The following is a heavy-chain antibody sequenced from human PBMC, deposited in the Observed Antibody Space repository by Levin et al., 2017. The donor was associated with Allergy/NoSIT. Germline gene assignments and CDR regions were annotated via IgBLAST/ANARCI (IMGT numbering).Heavy chain of an antibody. Sequence: GESLKISCVVSGFSVSSHYMNWVRQAPGKGLEWVSVIYTDGYPYYADSVKGRFIISRDNSKDSLYLQMNSLRAEDTAVYYCARASSSSWTKNWYFDLWGRGTLVTVSA. CDR2: IYTDGYP. CDR3: ARASSSSWTKNWYFDL. J-gene: IGHJ2*01. V-gene: IGHV3-53*01. CDR1: GFSVSSHY. D-gene: IGHD6-13*01.